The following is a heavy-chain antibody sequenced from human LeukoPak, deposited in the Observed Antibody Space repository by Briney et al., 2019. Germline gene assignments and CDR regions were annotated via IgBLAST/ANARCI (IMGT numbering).Heavy chain of an antibody. J-gene: IGHJ4*02. D-gene: IGHD4-17*01. CDR3: AEGETTVTYFDY. V-gene: IGHV3-23*01. Sequence: GGSLRLSCAASGFTFSSYAMSWVRQAPGKRLEWVSAISGSGGSTYYADSVKGRFTISRDNSKNTLYLQMNSLRAEDTAVYYCAEGETTVTYFDYWGQGTLVTVSS. CDR2: ISGSGGST. CDR1: GFTFSSYA.